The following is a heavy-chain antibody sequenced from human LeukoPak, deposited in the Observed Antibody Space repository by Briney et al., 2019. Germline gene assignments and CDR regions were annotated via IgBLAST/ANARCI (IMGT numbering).Heavy chain of an antibody. CDR3: AIHFDH. V-gene: IGHV3-30*03. J-gene: IGHJ4*02. CDR2: ISHDASSK. CDR1: RFTFSNSG. Sequence: PGRSLRLSCAGSRFTFSNSGMHWVRQAPGKGLEWVAVISHDASSKYHADSVKGRFTISRDNSKNTLYLQMNSLRPEDTALYYCAIHFDHWGQGTLVTVSS.